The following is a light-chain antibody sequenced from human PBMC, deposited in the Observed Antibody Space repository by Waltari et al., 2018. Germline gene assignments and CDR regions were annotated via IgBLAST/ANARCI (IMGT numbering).Light chain of an antibody. Sequence: DFVMTQSPDSLAVSLGGRAAINCRSSQTILDNADKNNYLAWYQHKPGQPPKLLISWASARESGVPDRFTGSGSGTDFTLTITSLQAEDVAIYYCQQYYATPRTFGQGTKVEVK. J-gene: IGKJ1*01. CDR2: WAS. CDR1: QTILDNADKNNY. CDR3: QQYYATPRT. V-gene: IGKV4-1*01.